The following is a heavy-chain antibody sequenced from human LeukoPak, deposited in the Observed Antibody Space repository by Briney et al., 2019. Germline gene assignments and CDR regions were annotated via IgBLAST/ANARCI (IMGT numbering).Heavy chain of an antibody. CDR1: GGTFSSYA. V-gene: IGHV1-2*02. J-gene: IGHJ4*02. D-gene: IGHD2-15*01. CDR2: INPNNGDT. CDR3: ARDGGEKSFDS. Sequence: ASVKVSCKASGGTFSSYAISWVRQAPGQGLEWMGWINPNNGDTNYAQKFQGRVTMTRDTSIRTAYMELNRLRSDDTAIYYCARDGGEKSFDSWGQGALVTVSS.